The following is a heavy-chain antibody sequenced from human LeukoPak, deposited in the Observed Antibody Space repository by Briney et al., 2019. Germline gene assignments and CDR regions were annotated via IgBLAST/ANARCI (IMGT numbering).Heavy chain of an antibody. J-gene: IGHJ4*02. CDR1: GGSISSYY. V-gene: IGHV4-59*13. CDR3: ARGRSGLDY. CDR2: IYYSGST. D-gene: IGHD2-15*01. Sequence: PSETLSLTCTVSGGSISSYYWSWIRHPPGKGLEWIGYIYYSGSTNYNPSLKSRVTISVDTSKNQFSLKLSSVTAADTAVYYCARGRSGLDYWGQGTLVTVSS.